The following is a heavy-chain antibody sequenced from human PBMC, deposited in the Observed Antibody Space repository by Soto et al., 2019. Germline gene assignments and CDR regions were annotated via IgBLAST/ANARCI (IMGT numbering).Heavy chain of an antibody. J-gene: IGHJ5*02. CDR2: IYYSWGT. D-gene: IGHD5-18*01. CDR1: GGSISSGDYY. V-gene: IGHV4-30-4*01. CDR3: ARQDTDMVNWFDP. Sequence: QVQLQESGPGLVKPSQTLSLTCTVSGGSISSGDYYWSWIRQPPGKGLEWIGYIYYSWGTYYNPSINSRVTITVDTSKNQFSLKLSSVTAAATAVYYCARQDTDMVNWFDPWGQGTLVTVSS.